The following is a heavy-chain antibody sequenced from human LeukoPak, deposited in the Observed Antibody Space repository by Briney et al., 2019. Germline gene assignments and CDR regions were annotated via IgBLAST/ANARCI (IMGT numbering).Heavy chain of an antibody. Sequence: PGGSLRLSCAASGFTFSSYWMSWVRQAPGKGLEWVANIKKDGSEKYYVDSVKGRFTISRDNAKNSLYLQMNSLRAEDTAVYYCARDGIVVVPAAMKDYYDSSGTPELWGQGTMVTVSS. CDR2: IKKDGSEK. V-gene: IGHV3-7*01. J-gene: IGHJ3*01. CDR3: ARDGIVVVPAAMKDYYDSSGTPEL. CDR1: GFTFSSYW. D-gene: IGHD2-2*01.